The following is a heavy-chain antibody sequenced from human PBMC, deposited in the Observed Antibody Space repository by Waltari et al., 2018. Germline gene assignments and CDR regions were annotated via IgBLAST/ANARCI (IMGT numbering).Heavy chain of an antibody. CDR3: ARSFGGSGSYKFDY. V-gene: IGHV4-39*02. CDR1: GGSISTSTHY. Sequence: QLQLKESGPRLVKSSETLSLTCTISGGSISTSTHYWAWIRQTPGKGPEWIGSVSYYGNAYYNPALESRVTMSVDRSKNHFSLDLESVTTPDTSIYFCARSFGGSGSYKFDYWGQGILVTVSS. D-gene: IGHD3-10*01. J-gene: IGHJ4*02. CDR2: VSYYGNA.